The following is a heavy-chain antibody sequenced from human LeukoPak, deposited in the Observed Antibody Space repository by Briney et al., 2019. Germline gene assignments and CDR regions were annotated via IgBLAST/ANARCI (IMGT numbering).Heavy chain of an antibody. CDR1: GYTLTELS. D-gene: IGHD2-2*01. CDR3: ARGIVVKPSANWFDP. CDR2: FDPEDGET. J-gene: IGHJ5*02. V-gene: IGHV1-24*01. Sequence: GASVKVSCKVSGYTLTELSMHWVRQAPGKGLEWMGGFDPEDGETIYAQKFQGRVTMTEDTSTDTAYMELSSLRFEDTAVYYCARGIVVKPSANWFDPWGQGTPVTVSS.